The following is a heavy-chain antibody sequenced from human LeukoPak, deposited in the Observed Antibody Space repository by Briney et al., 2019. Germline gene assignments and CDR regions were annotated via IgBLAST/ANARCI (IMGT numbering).Heavy chain of an antibody. CDR2: IYWNDDK. V-gene: IGHV2-5*01. Sequence: SGPTLVKPTPPLTLTCTFSGFSLSTSGVGVGWIRQPPVKALEWLALIYWNDDKRYSPSLKSRLTITKDTSKNQAVLTMTNMDPVDTATYYCAHRPHNSSWYWYFDLWGRGTLVTVSS. D-gene: IGHD6-13*01. CDR3: AHRPHNSSWYWYFDL. J-gene: IGHJ2*01. CDR1: GFSLSTSGVG.